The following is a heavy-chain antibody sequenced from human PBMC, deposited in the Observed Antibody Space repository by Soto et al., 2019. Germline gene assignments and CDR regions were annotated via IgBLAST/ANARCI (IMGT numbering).Heavy chain of an antibody. CDR1: GFSFGDYA. Sequence: PGGSLRLSCTASGFSFGDYAMSWFRQAPGKGLEWVGFIRSKAYGGTTEYAASVKGRFTISRDDSKSIAYLQMNSLKTEDTAVYYCTRDPGGYDYIWGSYRSFADDYYYYMDVWGKGTTVTVSS. CDR2: IRSKAYGGTT. V-gene: IGHV3-49*03. J-gene: IGHJ6*03. CDR3: TRDPGGYDYIWGSYRSFADDYYYYMDV. D-gene: IGHD3-16*02.